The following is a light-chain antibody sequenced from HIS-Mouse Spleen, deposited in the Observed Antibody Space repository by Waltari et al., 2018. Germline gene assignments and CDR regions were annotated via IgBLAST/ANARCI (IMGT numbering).Light chain of an antibody. CDR1: SYNIGSNY. CDR3: AAWDDSLSGPV. CDR2: RNN. J-gene: IGLJ3*02. V-gene: IGLV1-47*01. Sequence: QSVLTQPPSASGTPGQSVTISCSGTSYNIGSNYVYWYQQLPGTAPKLLIYRNNQRPSGVPDRFSGSKSGTPASLAISGLRSEDEADYYCAAWDDSLSGPVFGGGTKLTVL.